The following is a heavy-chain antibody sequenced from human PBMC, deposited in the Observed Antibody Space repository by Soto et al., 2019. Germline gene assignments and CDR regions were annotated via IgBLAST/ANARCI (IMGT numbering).Heavy chain of an antibody. CDR1: GGSISSYY. CDR2: IYYSGST. CDR3: ARTLSSYGPRLDY. V-gene: IGHV4-59*01. D-gene: IGHD5-18*01. J-gene: IGHJ4*02. Sequence: SETLSLTCTVSGGSISSYYWSWIRQPPGKGLEWIGYIYYSGSTNYNPSLKSRVTISVDTSKNQFSLKLSSVTAADTAVYYCARTLSSYGPRLDYGGRGPLVTVPS.